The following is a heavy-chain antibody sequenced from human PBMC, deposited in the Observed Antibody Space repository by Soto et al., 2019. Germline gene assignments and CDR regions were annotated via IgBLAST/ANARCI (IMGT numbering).Heavy chain of an antibody. Sequence: SETLSLTCTVSGGSISSSSYYWGWIRQPPGKGLEWIGSIYYSGSTYYNPSLKSRVTISVDTSKNQFSLKLSSVTAADTAVYYCAAKYAIHYFDYWGQGTLVTVSS. J-gene: IGHJ4*02. CDR3: AAKYAIHYFDY. CDR1: GGSISSSSYY. CDR2: IYYSGST. D-gene: IGHD2-2*01. V-gene: IGHV4-39*01.